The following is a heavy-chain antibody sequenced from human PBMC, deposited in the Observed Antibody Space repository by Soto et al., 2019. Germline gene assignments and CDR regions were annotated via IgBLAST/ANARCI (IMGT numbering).Heavy chain of an antibody. Sequence: QVQLVQSGAEVKKPGASVKVSCKASGYTFTSYGISWVRQAPGQGLDWMGWIRTHNGNTNYAQKPEGIVTMTTDTSTTAAYMKLRRLITDDTTMFNCARGGTPNALWGQGTLVTVSS. J-gene: IGHJ4*02. CDR2: IRTHNGNT. D-gene: IGHD1-1*01. CDR1: GYTFTSYG. V-gene: IGHV1-18*01. CDR3: ARGGTPNAL.